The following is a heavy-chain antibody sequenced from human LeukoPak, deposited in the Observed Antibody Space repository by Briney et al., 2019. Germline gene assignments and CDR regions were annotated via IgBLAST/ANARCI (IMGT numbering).Heavy chain of an antibody. V-gene: IGHV3-23*01. Sequence: PGGSLRLSCAASGFTFSSYAMSWVRQAPGKGLEWVSSISGSGGDTYYADSVKGRFTISRDNSKNTLYLQMNSLRAVDTAVYYCAKLSWRELFSDDFDYWGQGTLVTVSS. CDR1: GFTFSSYA. CDR2: ISGSGGDT. CDR3: AKLSWRELFSDDFDY. D-gene: IGHD1-26*01. J-gene: IGHJ4*02.